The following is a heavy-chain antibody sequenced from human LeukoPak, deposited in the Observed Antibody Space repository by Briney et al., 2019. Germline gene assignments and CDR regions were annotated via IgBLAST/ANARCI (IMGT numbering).Heavy chain of an antibody. CDR2: ISSSGSTI. V-gene: IGHV3-48*03. J-gene: IGHJ4*02. CDR1: GFTFSSYE. Sequence: GGSLRLSCAASGFTFSSYEMNWVRQAPGKGLECVSYISSSGSTIYYADSVKGRFTISRDNAKNSLYLQMNSLRAEDTAVYYCASRFRDTAMGMGDYWGQGTLVTVSS. CDR3: ASRFRDTAMGMGDY. D-gene: IGHD5-18*01.